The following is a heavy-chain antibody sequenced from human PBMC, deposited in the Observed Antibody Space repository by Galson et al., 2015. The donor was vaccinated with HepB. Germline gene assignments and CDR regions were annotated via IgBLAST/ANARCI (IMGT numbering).Heavy chain of an antibody. CDR2: ISGSGGST. CDR3: AKSGLRLGELSLQYFQH. J-gene: IGHJ1*01. D-gene: IGHD3-16*02. CDR1: GFTFSSYA. V-gene: IGHV3-23*01. Sequence: SLRLSCAASGFTFSSYAMSWVRQAPGKGLEWVSAISGSGGSTYYADSVKGRFTISRDNSKNTLYLQMNSLRAEDTAVYYCAKSGLRLGELSLQYFQHWGQGTLVTVSS.